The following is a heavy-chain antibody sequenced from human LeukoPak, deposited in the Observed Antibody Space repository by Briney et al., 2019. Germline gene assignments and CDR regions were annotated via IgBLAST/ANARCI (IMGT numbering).Heavy chain of an antibody. CDR3: ARDQGGYDYVWGSYRSKFFDY. CDR1: GFTFSSYW. Sequence: GGSLRLSCAASGFTFSSYWMSWVHQAPGKGLEWVANIKQDGSEETYVDSVKGRFTIYRDNAKNSLFLQMNNLRAEDTAVYYCARDQGGYDYVWGSYRSKFFDYWGQGNLVTVSS. D-gene: IGHD3-16*02. J-gene: IGHJ4*02. CDR2: IKQDGSEE. V-gene: IGHV3-7*01.